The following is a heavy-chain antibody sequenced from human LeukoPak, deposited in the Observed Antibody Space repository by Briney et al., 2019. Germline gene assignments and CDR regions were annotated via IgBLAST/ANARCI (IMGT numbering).Heavy chain of an antibody. D-gene: IGHD3-22*01. Sequence: SETLSLTCTVSGGSISSGGYYWSWIRQPPGKGLEWIGYIYHSGSTYYNPSLKSRVTISVDRSKNQFSLKLSSVTAADTAVYYCARDVGWSVPLESRAFDIWGQGTMVTVSS. CDR1: GGSISSGGYY. J-gene: IGHJ3*02. V-gene: IGHV4-30-2*01. CDR3: ARDVGWSVPLESRAFDI. CDR2: IYHSGST.